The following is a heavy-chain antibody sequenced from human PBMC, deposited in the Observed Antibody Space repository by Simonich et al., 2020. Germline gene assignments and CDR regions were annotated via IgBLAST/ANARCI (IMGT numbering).Heavy chain of an antibody. V-gene: IGHV3-21*01. J-gene: IGHJ4*02. CDR3: ARKRCLEWFFDY. D-gene: IGHD3-3*01. CDR2: LSSKSSYI. Sequence: EVQLVGSGGGLVKPGGSLRLSCAASGFTFSCYSMNWVRQAPGKGMDGVSSLSSKSSYIYYADSWKGRFTISRYNAKNSLYLQMHSLRAEDTAVYYCARKRCLEWFFDYWGQGTLVTVSS. CDR1: GFTFSCYS.